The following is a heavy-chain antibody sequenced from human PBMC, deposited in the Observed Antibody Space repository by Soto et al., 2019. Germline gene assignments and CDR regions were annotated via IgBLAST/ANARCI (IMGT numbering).Heavy chain of an antibody. V-gene: IGHV1-69*13. CDR3: ARAVSDYYDSSPYRTYYYGMDV. CDR2: IIPIFGTA. D-gene: IGHD3-22*01. Sequence: ASVKVSCKASGDTFSSYGISWVRQAPGQGLEWMGGIIPIFGTANYAQKFQGRVTISADESTTVYMQLSSLRSEDTAVYYCARAVSDYYDSSPYRTYYYGMDVWGQGTTVTVSS. J-gene: IGHJ6*02. CDR1: GDTFSSYG.